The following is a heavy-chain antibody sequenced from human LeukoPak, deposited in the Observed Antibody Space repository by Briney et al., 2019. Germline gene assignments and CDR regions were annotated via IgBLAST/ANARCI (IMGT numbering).Heavy chain of an antibody. J-gene: IGHJ1*01. CDR2: ISGSGGST. CDR1: GFTFSSYA. D-gene: IGHD3-22*01. CDR3: AKERYYYDSSSYERGRYFQH. Sequence: GGSLRLSCAASGFTFSSYAMSWVRQAPGKGLEWVSAISGSGGSTYYADSVKGRFTISRDNSKNTLYLQMNSLRAEDTAVYYCAKERYYYDSSSYERGRYFQHWGQGTLVTVSS. V-gene: IGHV3-23*01.